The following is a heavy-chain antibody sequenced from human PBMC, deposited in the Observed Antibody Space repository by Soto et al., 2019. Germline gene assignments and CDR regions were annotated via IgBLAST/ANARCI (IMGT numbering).Heavy chain of an antibody. CDR1: GFTFSSYG. D-gene: IGHD3-22*01. CDR3: ASTEVYYDSSGYYPLGLNY. Sequence: GSLRLSCAASGFTFSSYGMHWVRQAPGKVLGWVAVIWYDGSNKYYADSVKGRFTISRDNSKNTLYLQMNSLRAEDTAVYYGASTEVYYDSSGYYPLGLNYWGQGTLVTVSS. V-gene: IGHV3-33*01. J-gene: IGHJ4*02. CDR2: IWYDGSNK.